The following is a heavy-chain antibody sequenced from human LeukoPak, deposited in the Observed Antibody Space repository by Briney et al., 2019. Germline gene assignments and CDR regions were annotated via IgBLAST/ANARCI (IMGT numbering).Heavy chain of an antibody. CDR1: GGSISSYY. CDR3: ARDLRERYYGSGVDY. V-gene: IGHV4-59*01. D-gene: IGHD3-10*01. Sequence: PSETLSLTCTVSGGSISSYYWSWIRQPPGKGLEWIGYIYYSGSTNYNPSLKSRVTISVDTSKNQFSLKLSSVTAADTAVYYCARDLRERYYGSGVDYWGQGTLVTVSS. CDR2: IYYSGST. J-gene: IGHJ4*02.